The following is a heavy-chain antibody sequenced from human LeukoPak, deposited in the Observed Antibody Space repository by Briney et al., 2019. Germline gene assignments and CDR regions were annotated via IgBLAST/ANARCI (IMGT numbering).Heavy chain of an antibody. CDR3: ARGAAYSSGWYYDY. CDR2: ISSSGSTI. D-gene: IGHD6-19*01. Sequence: GGSLRLSCVASGFTFSSYTMNWVRQAPGKGLEWLSYISSSGSTIYYADSVKGRFTISRDNAKNSLYLQMNSLRAEDTAVYYCARGAAYSSGWYYDYWGQGTLVTVSS. J-gene: IGHJ4*02. V-gene: IGHV3-48*04. CDR1: GFTFSSYT.